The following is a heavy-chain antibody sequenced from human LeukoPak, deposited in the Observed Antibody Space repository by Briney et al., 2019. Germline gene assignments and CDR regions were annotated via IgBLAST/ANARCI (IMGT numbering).Heavy chain of an antibody. CDR3: ARDLRGYYGSGSLDY. V-gene: IGHV1-2*02. J-gene: IGHJ4*02. CDR1: GYTFTGYY. CDR2: INLHSGGT. D-gene: IGHD3-10*01. Sequence: VASVKVSCKASGYTFTGYYLHWVRQAPGQGLEWMGWINLHSGGTNYAQKFQGRVTMTRDTSISTAYMELSRLRSDDTAVYYCARDLRGYYGSGSLDYWGQGTLVTVSS.